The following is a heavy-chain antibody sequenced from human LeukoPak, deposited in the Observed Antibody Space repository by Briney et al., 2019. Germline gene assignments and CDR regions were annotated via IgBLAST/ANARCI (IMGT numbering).Heavy chain of an antibody. CDR3: AKHRCSSTSCYEDY. Sequence: GGSLRLSCAASGSTFSSYAMSWVRQAPGKGLEWVSAIGDSGGSTYYADSVKGRFTISRDNSKNTLYLQMNSLRAEDTAVYYCAKHRCSSTSCYEDYWGQGTLVTVSS. CDR1: GSTFSSYA. J-gene: IGHJ4*02. V-gene: IGHV3-23*01. CDR2: IGDSGGST. D-gene: IGHD2-2*01.